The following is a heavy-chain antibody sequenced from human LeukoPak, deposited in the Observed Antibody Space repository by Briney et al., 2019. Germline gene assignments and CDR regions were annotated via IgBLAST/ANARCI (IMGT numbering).Heavy chain of an antibody. Sequence: ASVKVSCKASGYTFTGYYMHWVRQAPGQGLEWMGWINPNSGGTNYAQKFQGRVTMTRDTSISTAYMELSRLRSDDTAVYYCARSYYDFWSDYGYYYGMDVWGQGTTVTVSS. J-gene: IGHJ6*02. CDR2: INPNSGGT. D-gene: IGHD3-3*01. CDR1: GYTFTGYY. CDR3: ARSYYDFWSDYGYYYGMDV. V-gene: IGHV1-2*02.